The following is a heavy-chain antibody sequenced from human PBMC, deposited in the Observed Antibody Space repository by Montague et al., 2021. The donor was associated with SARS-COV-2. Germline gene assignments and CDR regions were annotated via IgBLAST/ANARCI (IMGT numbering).Heavy chain of an antibody. CDR2: XXWDDDK. D-gene: IGHD6-13*01. CDR3: ARTSIAAAGTASDY. CDR1: GFSLSTSGMC. Sequence: PALVKPTQTLTLTCTFSGFSLSTSGMCVSWIRQPPGKALEWLARXXWDDDKYYNTSLKTRLTTSKDTSKNQVVLTMTNMDPVDTATYYCARTSIAAAGTASDYWGQGTLVTVSS. V-gene: IGHV2-70*11. J-gene: IGHJ4*02.